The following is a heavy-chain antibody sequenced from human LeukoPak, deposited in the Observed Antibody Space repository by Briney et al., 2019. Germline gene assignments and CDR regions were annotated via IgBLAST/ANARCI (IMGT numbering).Heavy chain of an antibody. V-gene: IGHV3-48*03. CDR1: GFTFSSYE. Sequence: GGSLRLSCAASGFTFSSYEMNWVRQAPGKGLEWVSYISSSGSTIYYADSVKGRFTISRDNAKNSSYLQMNSLRAEDTAVYYCARDPYYYDSGSFAAFDIWGQGTMVTVSS. J-gene: IGHJ3*02. CDR2: ISSSGSTI. CDR3: ARDPYYYDSGSFAAFDI. D-gene: IGHD3-10*01.